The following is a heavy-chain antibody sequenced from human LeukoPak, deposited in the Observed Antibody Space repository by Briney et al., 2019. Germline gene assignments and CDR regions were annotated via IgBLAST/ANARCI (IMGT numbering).Heavy chain of an antibody. J-gene: IGHJ4*02. Sequence: SETLSLTCAVYGGSFSGYYWSWIRQPPGKGLEWIGEINHSGSTNYNPSLKSRVTISVDTSKNQFSLKLSSVTAADMAVYYCATKGYSYGTIDYWGQGTLVTVSS. V-gene: IGHV4-34*01. CDR3: ATKGYSYGTIDY. D-gene: IGHD5-18*01. CDR2: INHSGST. CDR1: GGSFSGYY.